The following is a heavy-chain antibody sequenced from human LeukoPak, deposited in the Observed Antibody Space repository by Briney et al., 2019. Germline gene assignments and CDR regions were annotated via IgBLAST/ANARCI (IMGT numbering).Heavy chain of an antibody. CDR1: GGSISSSSYY. V-gene: IGHV4-39*07. CDR2: IYYSGST. J-gene: IGHJ4*02. D-gene: IGHD1-26*01. CDR3: ARLDGSGSYYRAAGKKLDY. Sequence: KASETLSLTCTVSGGSISSSSYYWGWIRQPPGKGLEWIGSIYYSGSTYYNPSLKSRVTISVDTSKNQFSLKLSSVTAADTAVYYCARLDGSGSYYRAAGKKLDYWGQGTLVTVSS.